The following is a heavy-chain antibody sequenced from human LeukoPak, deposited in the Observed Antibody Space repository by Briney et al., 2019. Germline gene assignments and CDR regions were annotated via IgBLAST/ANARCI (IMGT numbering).Heavy chain of an antibody. V-gene: IGHV4-59*12. J-gene: IGHJ5*02. CDR2: IYYSGST. Sequence: SETLSLTCTVSGGSISSYYWSWIRQPPGKGLEWIGYIYYSGSTNYNPSLKSRVTISVDTSENQFSLKLSSVTAADTAVYYCARDGLENWFDPWGQGTLVTVSS. CDR1: GGSISSYY. CDR3: ARDGLENWFDP.